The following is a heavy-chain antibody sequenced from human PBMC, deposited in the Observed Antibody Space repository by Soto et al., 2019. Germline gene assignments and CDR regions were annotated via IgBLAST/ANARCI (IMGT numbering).Heavy chain of an antibody. Sequence: GAALKSSDEGSGGSVTSYWRWSVHQMPGKGLEWMGIIYPGDSDTRYSPSFQGQVTISADKSISTAYLQWSSLKASDTAMYYCASFDDSSGYYHLGCGASAILRQGTMVTVSS. V-gene: IGHV5-51*07. CDR3: ASFDDSSGYYHLGCGASAI. J-gene: IGHJ3*02. CDR2: IYPGDSDT. CDR1: GGSVTSYW. D-gene: IGHD3-22*01.